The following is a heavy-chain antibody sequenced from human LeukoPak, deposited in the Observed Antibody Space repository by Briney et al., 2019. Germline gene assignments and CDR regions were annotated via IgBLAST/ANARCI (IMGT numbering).Heavy chain of an antibody. D-gene: IGHD3-10*01. V-gene: IGHV3-7*01. CDR3: ARDGYYGP. CDR2: IKQDGSEK. J-gene: IGHJ5*02. CDR1: GFTFGSYW. Sequence: PGGSLRLSCAASGFTFGSYWMSWVRQAPGKGLEWVANIKQDGSEKYYVDSVKGRFTISRDNAKNSLYLHMNSLRAEDTAVYYCARDGYYGPWGQGTLVTVSS.